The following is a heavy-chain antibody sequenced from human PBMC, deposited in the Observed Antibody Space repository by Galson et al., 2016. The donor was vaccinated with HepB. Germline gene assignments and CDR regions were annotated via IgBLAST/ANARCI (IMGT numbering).Heavy chain of an antibody. CDR3: AVYGSGRQAFDP. CDR1: GYSFTTYT. D-gene: IGHD3-10*01. CDR2: INAGNGYT. J-gene: IGHJ5*02. V-gene: IGHV1-3*01. Sequence: SVKVSCKASGYSFTTYTMHWLRQAPGQGLEWMGWINAGNGYTKYSQTIQGRITLTRDTSASTAYMELSSLRSEDTAVYYCAVYGSGRQAFDPWGQGTLVTVSS.